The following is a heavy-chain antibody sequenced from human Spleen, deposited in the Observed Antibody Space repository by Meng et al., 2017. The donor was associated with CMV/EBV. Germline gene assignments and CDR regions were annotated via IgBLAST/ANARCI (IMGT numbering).Heavy chain of an antibody. J-gene: IGHJ5*01. V-gene: IGHV1-2*02. CDR3: ARGRTKGGVTSNWFDS. CDR1: GYTFTDYF. D-gene: IGHD3-16*01. CDR2: INPSSGGT. Sequence: ASVKVSCKASGYTFTDYFPHWVRQAPGQGLEWLGWINPSSGGTKYAQKLQGRVKMTRDTSISTAYMELNRLTSDDTAVYYCARGRTKGGVTSNWFDSWGQGTLVTVSS.